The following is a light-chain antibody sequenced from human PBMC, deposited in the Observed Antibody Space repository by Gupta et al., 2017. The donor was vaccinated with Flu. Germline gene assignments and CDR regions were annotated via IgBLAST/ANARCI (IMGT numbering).Light chain of an antibody. Sequence: PPTPGQSASPSCRYIQSLAYRDGNTYLNWFPQRTGQSPRRLISQVSNRDYGVPHRFSGSGPGTDFTLKRSRGDAADVGVYYGTKGKPPWTFGQGTKMDIK. J-gene: IGKJ2*02. V-gene: IGKV2-30*01. CDR1: QSLAYRDGNTY. CDR3: TKGKPPWT. CDR2: QVS.